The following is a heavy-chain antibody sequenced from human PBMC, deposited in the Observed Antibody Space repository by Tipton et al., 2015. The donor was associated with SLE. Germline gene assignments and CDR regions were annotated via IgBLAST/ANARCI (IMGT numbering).Heavy chain of an antibody. V-gene: IGHV4-61*01. CDR2: IHYSGST. CDR1: GGSISRSSYY. Sequence: TLSLTCTVSGGSISRSSYYWGWIRQPPGKGLEWIGYIHYSGSTKYTPSLKSRVTMSVDTSKNQFSLKLNSVTAADTAVYYCARDRGYWGQGTLVTVSS. J-gene: IGHJ4*02. D-gene: IGHD3-16*01. CDR3: ARDRGY.